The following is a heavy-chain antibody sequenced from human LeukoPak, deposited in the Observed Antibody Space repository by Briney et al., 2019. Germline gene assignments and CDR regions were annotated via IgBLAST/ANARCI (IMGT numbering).Heavy chain of an antibody. CDR2: IIPIFGTA. CDR1: GGTFSSYA. J-gene: IGHJ3*02. CDR3: TRGIPTEDILTGYYKNRDAFDI. D-gene: IGHD3-9*01. V-gene: IGHV1-69*01. Sequence: SVKVSCKSSGGTFSSYAIIWVRQAPGQGLEWMGGIIPIFGTANYAQKFQGGVTITADESTSTAYMELSSLRSEDTAVYYCTRGIPTEDILTGYYKNRDAFDIWGQGTMVTVSS.